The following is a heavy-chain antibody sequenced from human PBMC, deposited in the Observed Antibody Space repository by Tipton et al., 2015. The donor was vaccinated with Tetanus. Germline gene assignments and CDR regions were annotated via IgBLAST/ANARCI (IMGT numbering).Heavy chain of an antibody. CDR2: ISWNGGSE. CDR3: AREALPYGDCLQGALEY. CDR1: GSTFENHA. V-gene: IGHV3-9*01. J-gene: IGHJ4*02. D-gene: IGHD4-17*01. Sequence: SLRLSCAASGSTFENHAMHWVRQVPGKGLEWVSGISWNGGSEGYADSVKGRFIISRDSAQSSLFLQMNSLRPADTALYYCAREALPYGDCLQGALEYWGQGVMVNVSS.